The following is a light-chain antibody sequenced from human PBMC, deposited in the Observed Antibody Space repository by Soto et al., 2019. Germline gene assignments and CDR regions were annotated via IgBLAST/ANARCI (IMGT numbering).Light chain of an antibody. Sequence: EIVMTQSPATLSVSPGERAALACRASQIVGGDTLAWFQQRHGQPPRIVIYGASNRAAGIPDRFSGSGSGTDCTLTVSRLEPEDFKMYYCQQYHWAPDTFGQGTRLEIK. CDR3: QQYHWAPDT. CDR2: GAS. CDR1: QIVGGDT. J-gene: IGKJ5*01. V-gene: IGKV3-20*01.